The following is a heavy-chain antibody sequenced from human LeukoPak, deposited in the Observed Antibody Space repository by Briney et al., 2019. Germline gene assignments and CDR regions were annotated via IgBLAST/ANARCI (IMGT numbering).Heavy chain of an antibody. Sequence: PSETLSLTCTVSGGSISSYYWSWIRQPPGKGLEWIGYIYYSGSTNYNPSLKSRVTISVDTSKNQFSLKLSSVTAADTAVYYCARTDCSGGSCYHGGLVWGQGTLVTVSS. V-gene: IGHV4-59*01. D-gene: IGHD2-15*01. CDR2: IYYSGST. CDR1: GGSISSYY. J-gene: IGHJ4*02. CDR3: ARTDCSGGSCYHGGLV.